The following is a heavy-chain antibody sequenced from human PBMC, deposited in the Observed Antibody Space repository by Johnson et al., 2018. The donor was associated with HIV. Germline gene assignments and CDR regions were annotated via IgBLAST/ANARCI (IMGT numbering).Heavy chain of an antibody. CDR1: GFTVSSNY. CDR2: IYSGGST. D-gene: IGHD3-10*01. J-gene: IGHJ3*01. V-gene: IGHV3-66*01. Sequence: VQLVESGGGLVQPGGSLRLSCAASGFTVSSNYMTWVRQAPGKGLEWVSVIYSGGSTYYADSVKGRFTISRDNSKTTLYLQMNSLKTEYTAVYYCSNYYGPPLWGRGTMVTVSS. CDR3: SNYYGPPL.